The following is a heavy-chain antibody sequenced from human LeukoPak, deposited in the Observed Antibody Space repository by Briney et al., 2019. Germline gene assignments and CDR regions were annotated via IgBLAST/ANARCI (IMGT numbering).Heavy chain of an antibody. J-gene: IGHJ5*02. CDR1: RFTFSSYG. V-gene: IGHV3-21*01. CDR2: ISIGTSFI. Sequence: SGGSLRLSCAASRFTFSSYGMHWVRQAPGKGLEWVAYISIGTSFIYYADSVKGRFTISRDNAKNSLYLQVNSLRAEDTAVYYCARSPTFRGWFDPWGQGTLVTVSS. D-gene: IGHD2/OR15-2a*01. CDR3: ARSPTFRGWFDP.